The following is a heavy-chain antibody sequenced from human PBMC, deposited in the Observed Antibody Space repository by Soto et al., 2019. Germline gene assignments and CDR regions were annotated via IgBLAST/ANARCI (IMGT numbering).Heavy chain of an antibody. D-gene: IGHD3-10*01. V-gene: IGHV1-69*06. CDR2: IIPILGTA. Sequence: SVKVSCKASEGTFSSYAISWVRPAPGQVLEWMGGIIPILGTANYAQKFQGRVTITADKSTSTAYMELSSLRSEDTAVYYCARDGEAVRTDYYYYGMDVWGQGTTVTVSS. CDR1: EGTFSSYA. J-gene: IGHJ6*02. CDR3: ARDGEAVRTDYYYYGMDV.